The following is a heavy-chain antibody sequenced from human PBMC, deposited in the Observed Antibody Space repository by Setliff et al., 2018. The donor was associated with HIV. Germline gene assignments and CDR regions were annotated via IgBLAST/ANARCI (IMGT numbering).Heavy chain of an antibody. J-gene: IGHJ6*03. Sequence: ASVKVSCKASGYTFTSYGISWVRQAPGQGLEWMGWVSAYNGHTNFAQKFQGRVTMTTDTSTSTAYMELRSLLSDDTAVYYCARDEAAGPLYYYYMDVWGKGTTVTVSS. CDR1: GYTFTSYG. V-gene: IGHV1-18*01. CDR3: ARDEAAGPLYYYYMDV. CDR2: VSAYNGHT.